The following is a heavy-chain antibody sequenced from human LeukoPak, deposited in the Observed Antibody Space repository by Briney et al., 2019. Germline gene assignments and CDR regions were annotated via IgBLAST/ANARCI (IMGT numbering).Heavy chain of an antibody. V-gene: IGHV3-23*01. CDR2: ISVSDTT. CDR1: GFTFSNYP. D-gene: IGHD1-1*01. J-gene: IGHJ4*02. Sequence: GGSLRLSCAASGFTFSNYPMNRVRQAPGKGLEWISTISVSDTTHYTDSVRGRFTISRDNSKSTLYLHMNSLRVEDTAVYYCANWNDVHFDYWGQGTLVTVSS. CDR3: ANWNDVHFDY.